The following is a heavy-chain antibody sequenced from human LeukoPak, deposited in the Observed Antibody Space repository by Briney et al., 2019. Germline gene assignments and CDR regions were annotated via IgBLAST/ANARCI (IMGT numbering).Heavy chain of an antibody. J-gene: IGHJ4*02. D-gene: IGHD3-22*01. CDR1: GFTFGDYA. Sequence: GGSLRLSCTASGFTFGDYAMSWVRQAPGKGLEWVGFIKSQAFGGTTEYAASVRGRFTISRDDSKSIAYLQMNSLKTEDTAVNYCTRVRKNKTYYYDSSGYYFEYWGQGALVTVSS. CDR3: TRVRKNKTYYYDSSGYYFEY. CDR2: IKSQAFGGTT. V-gene: IGHV3-49*04.